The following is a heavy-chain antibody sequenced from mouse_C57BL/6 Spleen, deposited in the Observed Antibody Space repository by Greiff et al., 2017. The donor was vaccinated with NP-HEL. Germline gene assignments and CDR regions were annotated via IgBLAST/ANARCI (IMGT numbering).Heavy chain of an antibody. CDR2: IWWDDDK. CDR1: GFSLSTFGMG. CDR3: ARMYGDDEGSTAMDY. D-gene: IGHD2-2*01. Sequence: QVTLKVSGPGILQPSQTLSLTCSFSGFSLSTFGMGVGWIRQPSGKGLEWLAPIWWDDDKYYNPALKSRLTISKDTSKNQVFLKMANVDTADTATYYCARMYGDDEGSTAMDYWGQGTSVTVSS. J-gene: IGHJ4*01. V-gene: IGHV8-8*01.